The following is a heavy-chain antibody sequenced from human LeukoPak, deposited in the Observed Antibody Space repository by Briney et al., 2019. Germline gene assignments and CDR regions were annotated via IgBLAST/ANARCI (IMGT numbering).Heavy chain of an antibody. CDR3: ARETPLASRAFDI. Sequence: ASVKVSCKASGYTFTGYYMHWVRQAPRQGLEWMGWVNPNSGGTNFAQRFQGRVTMTRDTSICTAYMELSRLRPDDTAVYYCARETPLASRAFDIWGQGTMVTVSS. V-gene: IGHV1-2*02. CDR2: VNPNSGGT. CDR1: GYTFTGYY. J-gene: IGHJ3*02. D-gene: IGHD3-3*02.